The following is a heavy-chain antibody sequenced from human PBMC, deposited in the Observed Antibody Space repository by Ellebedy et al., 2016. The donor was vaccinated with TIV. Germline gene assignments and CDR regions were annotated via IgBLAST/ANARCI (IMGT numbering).Heavy chain of an antibody. Sequence: PGGSLRLSCAASGFTFSSYAMSWVRQAPGKGLEWISAISASGGSTYYAASVKGRFTISRDNSKNTLYVQMNSLRADDTAVYDCAKPFLMVYAPFDYWGQGTLVTVSS. CDR2: ISASGGST. CDR3: AKPFLMVYAPFDY. J-gene: IGHJ4*02. D-gene: IGHD2-8*01. V-gene: IGHV3-23*01. CDR1: GFTFSSYA.